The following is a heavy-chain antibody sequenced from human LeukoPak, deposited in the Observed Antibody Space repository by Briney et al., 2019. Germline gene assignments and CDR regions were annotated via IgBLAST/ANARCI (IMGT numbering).Heavy chain of an antibody. CDR3: VRLAGSEDGGYDRNYFAS. Sequence: SETLSLTCIVSTDSIRTSYWSWVRQPPGKGLEWIGFVYYTGSTNYNPSLKSRVIMSVDMSKNQLSLKVRSVTAADTAVYYCVRLAGSEDGGYDRNYFASWGRGTLVTVTS. CDR2: VYYTGST. D-gene: IGHD5-12*01. V-gene: IGHV4-59*08. CDR1: TDSIRTSY. J-gene: IGHJ4*02.